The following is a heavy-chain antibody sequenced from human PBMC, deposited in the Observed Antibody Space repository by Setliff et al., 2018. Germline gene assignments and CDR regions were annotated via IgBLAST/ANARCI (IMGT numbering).Heavy chain of an antibody. CDR3: AKGHLSVAHCGADCYPFDS. Sequence: GGSLRLSCAASYFTFNRDALSWVRQAPGKGLEWVAAISGXGXSTYYXNSVKGRFXXSRDNSKSTVYLQMNRLRGDDTAVYYCAKGHLSVAHCGADCYPFDSWGLGTLVTVSS. CDR2: ISGXGXST. CDR1: YFTFNRDA. D-gene: IGHD2-21*02. V-gene: IGHV3-23*01. J-gene: IGHJ4*02.